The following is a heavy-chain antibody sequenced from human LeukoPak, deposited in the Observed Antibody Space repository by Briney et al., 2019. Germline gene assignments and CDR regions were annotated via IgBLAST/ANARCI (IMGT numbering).Heavy chain of an antibody. CDR1: GDSVSSNSAA. V-gene: IGHV6-1*01. CDR3: ARAAPVLLWFGELLSPDISSYFDY. J-gene: IGHJ4*02. D-gene: IGHD3-10*01. CDR2: TYYRSKWYN. Sequence: SQTLSLTCAISGDSVSSNSAAWNWIRQSPSRGLEWLGRTYYRSKWYNDYAVSVKSRITINPDTSKNQFSLQLNSVTPEDTAVYYCARAAPVLLWFGELLSPDISSYFDYWGQGXLVTVSS.